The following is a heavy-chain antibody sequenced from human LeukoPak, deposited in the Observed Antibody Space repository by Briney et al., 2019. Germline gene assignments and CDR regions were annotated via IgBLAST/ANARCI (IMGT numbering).Heavy chain of an antibody. V-gene: IGHV4-30-2*01. J-gene: IGHJ4*02. CDR2: MCHSGST. CDR3: ARAWEF. Sequence: SQTLSLTCAVSGGSLSSVGYSWSWIRQPPGKGLEWIGYMCHSGSTYSSPARKSPVTIFINKPKNQISLNLSSVTAADTAVYYSARAWEFWGQGTLVTVSS. D-gene: IGHD1-26*01. CDR1: GGSLSSVGYS.